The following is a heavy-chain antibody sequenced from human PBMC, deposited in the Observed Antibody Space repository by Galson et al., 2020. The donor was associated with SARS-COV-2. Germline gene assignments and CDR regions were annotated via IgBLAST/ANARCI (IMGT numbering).Heavy chain of an antibody. J-gene: IGHJ5*01. D-gene: IGHD3-9*01. Sequence: TGGSLRLSCVASGFTFSRYTVNWVRQTPGKGLQWVSSISGRRTSIYYAASLKGRFTISRDNSKNSLYLQMNSLGDEDTAVYYCARYSQEDWVSPRTNWFDSWGQGTRVTVSS. V-gene: IGHV3-21*01. CDR3: ARYSQEDWVSPRTNWFDS. CDR2: ISGRRTSI. CDR1: GFTFSRYT.